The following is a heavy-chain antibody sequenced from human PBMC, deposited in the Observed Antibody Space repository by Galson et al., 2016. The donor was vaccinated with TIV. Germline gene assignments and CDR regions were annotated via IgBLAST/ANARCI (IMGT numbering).Heavy chain of an antibody. D-gene: IGHD2-2*02. J-gene: IGHJ4*02. Sequence: SVKVSCKASGGTFSTYVINWVRQAPGQGLEWMGGVIPIFGTANYAQKFQGRVTITADESTSTAYMDLRSLRSDDTAVYYCAKVSRYCIGTTCYSGPRHFDDWGQGTLVTVSS. V-gene: IGHV1-69*13. CDR1: GGTFSTYV. CDR2: VIPIFGTA. CDR3: AKVSRYCIGTTCYSGPRHFDD.